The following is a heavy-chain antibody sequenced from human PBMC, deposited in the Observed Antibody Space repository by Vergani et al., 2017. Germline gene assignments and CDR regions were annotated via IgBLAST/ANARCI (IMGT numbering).Heavy chain of an antibody. D-gene: IGHD3-22*01. CDR2: IIPIFGTA. CDR3: ARENRGYYDSSGHWYFDL. J-gene: IGHJ2*01. V-gene: IGHV1-69*01. CDR1: GGTFSSYA. Sequence: QVQLVQSGAEVKKPGSSVKVSCKASGGTFSSYAISWVRQAPGQGLEWMGGIIPIFGTANYAQKVQGRVTITADESTSTAYMELSSLRSEDTAVYYCARENRGYYDSSGHWYFDLWGRGTLVTVSS.